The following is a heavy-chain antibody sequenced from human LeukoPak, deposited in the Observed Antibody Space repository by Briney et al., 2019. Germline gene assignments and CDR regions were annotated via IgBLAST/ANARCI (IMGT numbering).Heavy chain of an antibody. CDR3: AKDLRYDSSGYFDY. J-gene: IGHJ4*02. D-gene: IGHD3-22*01. CDR1: GVTFSSYA. Sequence: GGSLRLSCAASGVTFSSYAMSWVRQAPGKGLEWVSGISGTGGRTYYADSVKGRFTISRDNSKNTLYLQMNSLRAEDTAVYYCAKDLRYDSSGYFDYWGQGTRVSVSS. V-gene: IGHV3-23*01. CDR2: ISGTGGRT.